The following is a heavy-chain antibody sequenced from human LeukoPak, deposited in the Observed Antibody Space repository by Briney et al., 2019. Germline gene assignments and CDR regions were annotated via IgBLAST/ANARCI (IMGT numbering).Heavy chain of an antibody. CDR2: IIPIFGTA. Sequence: SVKVSCKASGGTFSSYAISWVRQAPGQGLEWMGGIIPIFGTANYAQKFQGRVTMTTDTSTSTAYMELRSLRSDDTAVYYCARDTKRSRARWENLGFDPWGQGTLVTVSS. J-gene: IGHJ5*02. V-gene: IGHV1-69*05. CDR1: GGTFSSYA. CDR3: ARDTKRSRARWENLGFDP. D-gene: IGHD1-26*01.